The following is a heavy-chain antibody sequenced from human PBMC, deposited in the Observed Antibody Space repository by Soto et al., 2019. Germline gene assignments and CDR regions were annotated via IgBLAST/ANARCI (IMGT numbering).Heavy chain of an antibody. V-gene: IGHV1-18*01. Sequence: ASVKVSCKASGYTFTSYGISWVRQAPGQGLEWMGRISAYNGNTNYAQKLQGRVTMTTDTSTSTVYTELSSLRSEDTAVYYCARGRDPYSGSYYFDYWGQGTLVTVSS. CDR2: ISAYNGNT. J-gene: IGHJ4*02. CDR3: ARGRDPYSGSYYFDY. CDR1: GYTFTSYG. D-gene: IGHD1-26*01.